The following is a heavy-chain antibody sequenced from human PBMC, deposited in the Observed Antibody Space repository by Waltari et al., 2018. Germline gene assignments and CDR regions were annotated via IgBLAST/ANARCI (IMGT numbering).Heavy chain of an antibody. J-gene: IGHJ4*02. CDR1: GFTFSSYV. V-gene: IGHV3-30*02. CDR2: IRYDGSNK. CDR3: AKGSRAAPNDY. D-gene: IGHD2-15*01. Sequence: QVQLVESGGGVVQPGRSLRLSCAASGFTFSSYVMHWVRQAPGKGLEWVAFIRYDGSNKYYADSVKGRFTISRDNSKNTLYLQMNSLRAEDTAVYYCAKGSRAAPNDYWGQGTLVTVSS.